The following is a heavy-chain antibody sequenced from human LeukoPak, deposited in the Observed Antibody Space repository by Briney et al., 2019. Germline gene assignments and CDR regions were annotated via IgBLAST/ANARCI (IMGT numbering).Heavy chain of an antibody. CDR2: IIPIFGTA. Sequence: ASVKVSCKASGGTFSSYAISWVRQAPGQGLEWMGGIIPIFGTANYAQKFQGRVTITADKSTSTAYMELSSLRSEDTAVYYCARGENWGRGAFDIWGQGTMVTVSS. CDR1: GGTFSSYA. V-gene: IGHV1-69*06. D-gene: IGHD3-16*01. CDR3: ARGENWGRGAFDI. J-gene: IGHJ3*02.